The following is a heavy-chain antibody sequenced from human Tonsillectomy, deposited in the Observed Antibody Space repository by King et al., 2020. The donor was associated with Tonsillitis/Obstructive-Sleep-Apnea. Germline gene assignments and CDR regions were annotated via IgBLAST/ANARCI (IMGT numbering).Heavy chain of an antibody. CDR2: IKSKTDGGTT. J-gene: IGHJ4*02. D-gene: IGHD6-19*01. V-gene: IGHV3-15*01. CDR3: ATMAGTGY. CDR1: GFTFRNAW. Sequence: VQLVESGGGLVKPGGSLRLSCAASGFTFRNAWMRWVRQAPGKGLYWVGGIKSKTDGGTTDYAAPVKDRFTISRDDSKNTPYLQMDSLKTEDTAVYYCATMAGTGYWGQGTLVTVSS.